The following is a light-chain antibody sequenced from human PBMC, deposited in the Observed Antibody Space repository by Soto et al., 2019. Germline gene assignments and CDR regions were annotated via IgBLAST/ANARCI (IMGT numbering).Light chain of an antibody. CDR3: QQYSNWPS. V-gene: IGKV3-15*01. Sequence: EIVMTQSPDTLSVSPGDRAILSCRASQSVSSHVAWYQQRPGQAPRLLIYGASTRATGTPGRISGSGSGTEFTLTISSLQSEYSAIYYCQQYSNWPSFGQGTKVEIK. CDR1: QSVSSH. CDR2: GAS. J-gene: IGKJ1*01.